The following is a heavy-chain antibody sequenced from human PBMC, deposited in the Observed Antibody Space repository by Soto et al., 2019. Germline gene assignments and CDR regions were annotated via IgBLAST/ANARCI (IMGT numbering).Heavy chain of an antibody. V-gene: IGHV3-21*01. J-gene: IGHJ3*02. Sequence: PGGSLRLSCAASGFTFSSYSMNWVRQAPGKGLEWVSSISSSSSYIYYADSVKGRFTISRDNAKNSLYLQMNSLRAEDTAVYYCARVGDSTDAFDIWGQGTMVTVSS. CDR2: ISSSSSYI. CDR3: ARVGDSTDAFDI. D-gene: IGHD3-10*01. CDR1: GFTFSSYS.